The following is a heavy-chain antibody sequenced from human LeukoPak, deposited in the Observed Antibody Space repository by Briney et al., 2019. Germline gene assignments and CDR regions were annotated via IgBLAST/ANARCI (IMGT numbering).Heavy chain of an antibody. CDR2: VHNIGST. CDR3: ASGELGHYFDY. D-gene: IGHD1-26*01. J-gene: IGHJ4*02. Sequence: PSETLSLTCTVSGDSISYYYWTWIRQPPGKGLEWIGYVHNIGSTNQNPSPKSRVTISVDTSKNQFSLKLSSVTAADTAVYYCASGELGHYFDYWGQGTLVTVSS. V-gene: IGHV4-59*12. CDR1: GDSISYYY.